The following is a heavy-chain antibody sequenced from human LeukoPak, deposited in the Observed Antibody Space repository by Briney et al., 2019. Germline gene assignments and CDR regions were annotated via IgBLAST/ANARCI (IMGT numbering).Heavy chain of an antibody. CDR1: GGSINTANYX. D-gene: IGHD4-17*01. J-gene: IGHJ4*02. CDR2: ISYSSPP. V-gene: IGHV4-30-4*08. Sequence: XCKDSGGSINTANYXWTWIRQPPGTGRELIWYISYSSPPYYNPSLNSRVTISLDTSKNQFSLILNSVPAADTAMYYCARDRYGDFEDYWGQGTLVTVSS. CDR3: ARDRYGDFEDY.